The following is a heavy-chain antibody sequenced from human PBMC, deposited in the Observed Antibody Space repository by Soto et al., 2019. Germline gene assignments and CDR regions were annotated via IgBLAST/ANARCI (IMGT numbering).Heavy chain of an antibody. V-gene: IGHV4-31*03. CDR3: ARARFLEWLGWFDP. CDR2: IYYSGST. CDR1: GGSISSGGYY. D-gene: IGHD3-3*01. J-gene: IGHJ5*02. Sequence: LSLTCTVSGGSISSGGYYWSWIRQHPGKGLEWIGYIYYSGSTYYNPSLKSRVTISVDTSKNQFSLKLSSVTAADTAVYYCARARFLEWLGWFDPWGQGTLVTVSS.